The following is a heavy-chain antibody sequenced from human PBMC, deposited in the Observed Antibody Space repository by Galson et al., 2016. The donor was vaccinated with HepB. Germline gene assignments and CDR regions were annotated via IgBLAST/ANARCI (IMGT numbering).Heavy chain of an antibody. CDR2: ISYDGSKK. CDR1: GFTFRDYG. V-gene: IGHV3-30*03. CDR3: ARARDRYGSGGPLDY. J-gene: IGHJ4*02. Sequence: SLRLSCAASGFTFRDYGMHWVRQAPGKGLEWVAFISYDGSKKYYADSVKGRFTMSRDNSKNTLYLQMDSLRIEDTAIYSCARARDRYGSGGPLDYWGQGNLVTVSS. D-gene: IGHD3-10*01.